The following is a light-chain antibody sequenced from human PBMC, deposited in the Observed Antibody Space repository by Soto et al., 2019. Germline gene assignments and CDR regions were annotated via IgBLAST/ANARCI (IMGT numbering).Light chain of an antibody. CDR3: QQENNWPPWT. J-gene: IGKJ1*01. Sequence: EIVMTQSPATLSVSPGVRATLSCRASQSVSSNLAWYQQKPGQAPRRLIYGASTRATGIPARFSGSGSGTDYTLTISSLQSEDFAVYYCQQENNWPPWTVGQGTKVEIK. V-gene: IGKV3-15*01. CDR1: QSVSSN. CDR2: GAS.